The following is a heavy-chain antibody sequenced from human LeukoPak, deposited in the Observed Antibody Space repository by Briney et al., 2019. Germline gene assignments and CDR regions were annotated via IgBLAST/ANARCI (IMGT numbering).Heavy chain of an antibody. CDR2: IYSGGST. V-gene: IGHV3-53*01. D-gene: IGHD3-22*01. CDR3: ARHTARYYYDSSGYYGVDY. CDR1: GFTVSSNY. J-gene: IGHJ4*02. Sequence: GGSLRLSCAASGFTVSSNYMSWVRQAPGKGLEWVSVIYSGGSTYYADSVKGRFTISRDNSKNMLYLQMNSLRAEDTAVYYCARHTARYYYDSSGYYGVDYWGQGTLVTVSS.